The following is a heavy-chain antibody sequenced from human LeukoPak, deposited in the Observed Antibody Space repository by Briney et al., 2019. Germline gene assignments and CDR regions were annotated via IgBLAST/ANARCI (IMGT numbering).Heavy chain of an antibody. D-gene: IGHD4-17*01. CDR3: ARASATKAYGDPESAG. J-gene: IGHJ1*01. V-gene: IGHV1-69*04. CDR2: IIPIIGIA. CDR1: GGIFSSYA. Sequence: SVQVSCKAAGGIFSSYAIRWVRQAPGLGRGCLGRIIPIIGIANYAQKFQGRVPITADKSTSTAYMELSSLRSENTAVYCCARASATKAYGDPESAGGGERTLLTPPS.